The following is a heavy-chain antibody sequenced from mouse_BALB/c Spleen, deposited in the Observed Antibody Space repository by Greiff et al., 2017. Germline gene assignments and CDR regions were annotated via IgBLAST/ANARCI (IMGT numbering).Heavy chain of an antibody. V-gene: IGHV6-6*02. CDR3: TSIYYGNYVDY. D-gene: IGHD2-1*01. CDR1: GFTFSNYW. CDR2: IRLKSNNYAT. Sequence: EVKLEESGGGLVQPGGSMKLSCVASGFTFSNYWMNWVRQSPEKGLEWVAEIRLKSNNYATHYAESVKGRFTISRDDSKSSVYLQMNNLRAEDTGIYYCTSIYYGNYVDYWGQGTTLTVSS. J-gene: IGHJ2*01.